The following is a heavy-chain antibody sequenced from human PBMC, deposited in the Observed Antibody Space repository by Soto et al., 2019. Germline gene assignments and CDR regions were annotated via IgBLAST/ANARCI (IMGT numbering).Heavy chain of an antibody. CDR2: ISSSSSYI. Sequence: EVQLLASGGGLVQPGGYLRLSCAASGVTFSSYSMNWVRPAPGKRLEWVSSISSSSSYIYYADSVKGRFTISRDNAKNSLYLQMTRLRVEDTAVSYCARDLMYHYVSGTYYFDYWGQGTLVTVSS. CDR1: GVTFSSYS. D-gene: IGHD3-10*01. J-gene: IGHJ4*02. V-gene: IGHV3-21*01. CDR3: ARDLMYHYVSGTYYFDY.